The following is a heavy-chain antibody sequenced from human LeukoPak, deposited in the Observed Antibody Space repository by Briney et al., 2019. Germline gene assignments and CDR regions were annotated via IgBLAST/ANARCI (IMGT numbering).Heavy chain of an antibody. CDR3: TTDPNRHGVRGNY. V-gene: IGHV3-15*01. Sequence: GGSLRLSCAASGFTFSNAWMSWVRQAPGKGLEWVGRIKSKTDGGTTDYAAPVKGRFTISRDDSKNTLYLQMNSLKTEDTAVYYCTTDPNRHGVRGNYWGQGTLVTVSS. D-gene: IGHD3-16*01. J-gene: IGHJ4*02. CDR1: GFTFSNAW. CDR2: IKSKTDGGTT.